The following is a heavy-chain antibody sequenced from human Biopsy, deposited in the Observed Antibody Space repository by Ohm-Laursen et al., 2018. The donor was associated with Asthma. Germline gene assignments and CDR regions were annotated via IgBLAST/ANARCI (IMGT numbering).Heavy chain of an antibody. Sequence: SVKVSCKSLGGTFNTYVIGWVRQAPGQGLGGMGGINFVFGTTTYPQKFQDRVTITADDSTSTVYMELSSLRSEDTAVYYCARKAGSCISRTCYSLDFWGQGTLVTVSS. CDR2: INFVFGTT. J-gene: IGHJ4*02. CDR3: ARKAGSCISRTCYSLDF. CDR1: GGTFNTYV. V-gene: IGHV1-69*13. D-gene: IGHD2-2*01.